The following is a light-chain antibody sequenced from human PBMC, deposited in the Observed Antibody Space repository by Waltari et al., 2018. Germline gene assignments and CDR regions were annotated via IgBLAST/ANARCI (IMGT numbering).Light chain of an antibody. V-gene: IGKV3-20*01. CDR2: GAS. CDR3: QQYTTSPYT. J-gene: IGKJ2*01. CDR1: QSVSTRL. Sequence: EIVLTQSPGTLSLSPGERATLSCRASQSVSTRLLAWYQQKPGQAPRLLIYGASSRAAGIPDRFSGSGSGTDFTLTISRLEPEDFAVYYCQQYTTSPYTFGQGTKVEIK.